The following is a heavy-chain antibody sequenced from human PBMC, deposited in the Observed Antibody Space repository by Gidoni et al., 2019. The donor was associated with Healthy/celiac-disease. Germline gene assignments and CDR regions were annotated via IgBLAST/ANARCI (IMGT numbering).Heavy chain of an antibody. CDR2: IYYSGST. Sequence: QLQLQESGPGLVKPSETLSLTCTVSGGSISSSSYYWGWIRQPPGKGLEWIGSIYYSGSTYYNPSLKSRVTISVDTSKNQFSLKLSSVTAADTAVYYCARSCSGGSCYLYYYYGMDVWGQGTTVTVSS. V-gene: IGHV4-39*01. CDR3: ARSCSGGSCYLYYYYGMDV. D-gene: IGHD2-15*01. CDR1: GGSISSSSYY. J-gene: IGHJ6*02.